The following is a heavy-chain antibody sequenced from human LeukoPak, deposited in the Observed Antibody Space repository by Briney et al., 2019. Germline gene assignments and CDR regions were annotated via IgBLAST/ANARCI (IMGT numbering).Heavy chain of an antibody. Sequence: KPSETLSLTCTVSGGSISSYYWSWIRQPPGKGLEWLGYIYYSGSTNYNPSLKSRVTISVDTSKNQFSLKLSSVTAADTAVYYCAREIPYYDILTGYYRGYYFDYWGQGTLVTVSS. D-gene: IGHD3-9*01. CDR3: AREIPYYDILTGYYRGYYFDY. CDR1: GGSISSYY. CDR2: IYYSGST. V-gene: IGHV4-59*01. J-gene: IGHJ4*02.